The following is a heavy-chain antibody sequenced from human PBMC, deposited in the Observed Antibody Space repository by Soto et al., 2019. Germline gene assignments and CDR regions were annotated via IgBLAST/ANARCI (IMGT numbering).Heavy chain of an antibody. J-gene: IGHJ6*02. D-gene: IGHD5-12*01. Sequence: EVQLVESGGGLVQPGGSLRLSCAASGFTFSSYSMNWVRQAPGKGLEWVSYISSSSSTIYYADSVKGRFTISRDNAKNSLYLQMNSPRAEDTAVYYCARADSGYAHGYYYYGMDVWGQGTTVTVSS. V-gene: IGHV3-48*01. CDR1: GFTFSSYS. CDR2: ISSSSSTI. CDR3: ARADSGYAHGYYYYGMDV.